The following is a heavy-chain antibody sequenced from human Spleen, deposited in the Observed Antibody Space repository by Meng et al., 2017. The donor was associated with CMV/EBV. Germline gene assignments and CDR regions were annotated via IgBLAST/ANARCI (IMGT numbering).Heavy chain of an antibody. D-gene: IGHD6-19*01. CDR2: ISNSGTTT. J-gene: IGHJ4*02. CDR1: GFSLSDYY. V-gene: IGHV3-11*04. CDR3: ARDIEQSTDIFDY. Sequence: GGSLRLSCAASGFSLSDYYMSWIRQAPGKGLEWISYISNSGTTTYYADSVKGRFTISRDNSKNTLYLQMNSLRAEDTAVYYCARDIEQSTDIFDYWGQGTLVTVSS.